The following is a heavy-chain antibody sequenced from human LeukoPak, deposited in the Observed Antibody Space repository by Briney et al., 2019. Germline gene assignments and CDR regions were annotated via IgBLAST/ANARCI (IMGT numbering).Heavy chain of an antibody. CDR2: IYYSGNT. D-gene: IGHD5-12*01. CDR3: ARMVVAAQYCFDF. J-gene: IGHJ4*02. CDR1: GGSISGSSYY. Sequence: SETLSLTCTVSGGSISGSSYYWGWIRQPPGKGLEWIGSIYYSGNTYYNPSLKSRVTISVDTSKNQFSLKLRSVTAADTAVYYCARMVVAAQYCFDFWGQGTLVTVSS. V-gene: IGHV4-39*01.